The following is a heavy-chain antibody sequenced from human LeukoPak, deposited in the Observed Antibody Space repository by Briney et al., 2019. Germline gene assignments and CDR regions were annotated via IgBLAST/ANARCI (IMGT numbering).Heavy chain of an antibody. CDR3: AKDSYYDSSVLDY. J-gene: IGHJ4*02. Sequence: PGGSLRLSCAASGFTFSSYIMNWVRQAPGKGLDWVSYISSSSSTIYYADSVKGRFTISRDNAKNSLYLQMNSLRAEDTAVYYCAKDSYYDSSVLDYWGQGTLVTVSS. D-gene: IGHD3-22*01. CDR1: GFTFSSYI. V-gene: IGHV3-48*01. CDR2: ISSSSSTI.